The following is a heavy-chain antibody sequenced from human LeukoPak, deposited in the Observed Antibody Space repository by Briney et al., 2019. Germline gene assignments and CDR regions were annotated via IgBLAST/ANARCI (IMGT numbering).Heavy chain of an antibody. CDR3: ARDWYSSSLGYYYYMDV. J-gene: IGHJ6*03. V-gene: IGHV1-2*02. D-gene: IGHD6-6*01. CDR1: GYTFTGYY. Sequence: ASVKVSCKASGYTFTGYYMHWVRQAPGQGLEWMGWMNPNSGNTGYAQKFQGRGTMTRDTSISTAYMELSRLRPDDTAVYYCARDWYSSSLGYYYYMDVWGKGTTVTVSS. CDR2: MNPNSGNT.